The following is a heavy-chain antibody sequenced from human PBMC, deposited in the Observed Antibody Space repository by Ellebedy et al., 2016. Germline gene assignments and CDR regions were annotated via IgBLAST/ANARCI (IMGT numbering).Heavy chain of an antibody. CDR3: ARRTHYYYGMDV. J-gene: IGHJ6*02. V-gene: IGHV4-59*01. CDR2: IYYSGST. CDR1: GGSISSYY. D-gene: IGHD3/OR15-3a*01. Sequence: SETLSLTXTVSGGSISSYYWSWIRQPPGKGLEWIGYIYYSGSTNYNPSLKSRVTISVDTSKNQFSLKLSSVTAADTAVYYCARRTHYYYGMDVWGQGTTVTVSS.